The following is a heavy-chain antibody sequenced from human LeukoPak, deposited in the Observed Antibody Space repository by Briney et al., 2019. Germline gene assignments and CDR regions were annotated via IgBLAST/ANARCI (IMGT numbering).Heavy chain of an antibody. J-gene: IGHJ4*02. D-gene: IGHD2-2*01. V-gene: IGHV4-61*02. CDR3: ARVWSGYCSSTSCYEIDY. Sequence: SQTLSLTCTVSGGSFSSGSYYWSWIRQPAGKGLEWIGRINTSASTNYNPTLKSRVTISVDTSKNQFSVKLSSVTAADTAVYYCARVWSGYCSSTSCYEIDYWGQGTLVTVSS. CDR1: GGSFSSGSYY. CDR2: INTSAST.